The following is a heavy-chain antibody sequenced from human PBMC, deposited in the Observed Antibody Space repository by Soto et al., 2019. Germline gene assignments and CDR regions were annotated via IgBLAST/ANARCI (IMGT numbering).Heavy chain of an antibody. V-gene: IGHV3-33*01. CDR2: IWYDGSNK. J-gene: IGHJ3*02. CDR3: ARKQLGYCSSTSCYSGGDAFDI. D-gene: IGHD2-2*01. Sequence: PGGSLRLSCAASGFTFSSYGMHWVRQAPGKGLEWVAVIWYDGSNKYYADSVKGRFTISRDNSKNTLYLQMNSLRAEDTAVYYCARKQLGYCSSTSCYSGGDAFDIWGQGTMVTVSS. CDR1: GFTFSSYG.